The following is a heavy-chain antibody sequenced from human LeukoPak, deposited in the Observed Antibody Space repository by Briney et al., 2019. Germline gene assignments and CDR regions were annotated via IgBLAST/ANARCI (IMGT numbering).Heavy chain of an antibody. CDR3: VRGTGY. Sequence: GGSLRLSCSVSGFTFSTYVMHWVRQAPGKGLGYVSAISSNGDNTYYADSVKGRFAISRDKSKNTLYLQMSSLRADDTAVYYCVRGTGYWGQGTLVTVSS. CDR1: GFTFSTYV. CDR2: ISSNGDNT. J-gene: IGHJ4*02. V-gene: IGHV3-64D*06.